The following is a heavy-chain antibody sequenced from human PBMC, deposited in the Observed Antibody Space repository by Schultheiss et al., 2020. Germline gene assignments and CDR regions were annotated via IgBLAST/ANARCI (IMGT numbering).Heavy chain of an antibody. J-gene: IGHJ6*02. CDR1: GGSISSYY. D-gene: IGHD6-13*01. CDR2: INHSGST. CDR3: ASQYSSSRRDYYYYGMDV. V-gene: IGHV4-34*01. Sequence: SATLSLTCTVSGGSISSYYWSWIRQPPGKGLEWIGEINHSGSTYYNPSLKSRVTISVDTSKNQFSLKLSSVTAADTAVYYCASQYSSSRRDYYYYGMDVWGQGTTVTGSS.